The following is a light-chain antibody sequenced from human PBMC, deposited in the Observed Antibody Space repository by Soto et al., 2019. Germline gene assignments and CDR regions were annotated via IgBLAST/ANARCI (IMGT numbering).Light chain of an antibody. V-gene: IGKV1-39*01. J-gene: IGKJ5*01. CDR2: AAS. CDR3: QQTYSLPPDIT. CDR1: HNIDTY. Sequence: IQITQSPSSLSASVGDRVTITCRASHNIDTYLNWYQQKPGKAPILLIYAASSLQSGVPSRFSGSGSGTDFTLTISSLQPEDFATYYCQQTYSLPPDITFGQGTRLEIK.